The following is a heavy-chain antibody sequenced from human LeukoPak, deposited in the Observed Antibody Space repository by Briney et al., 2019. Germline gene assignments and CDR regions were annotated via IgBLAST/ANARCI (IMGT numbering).Heavy chain of an antibody. CDR1: GFTLDDYA. CDR3: AKSYSSSWYALGYYYYMDV. CDR2: ISWDGGST. V-gene: IGHV3-43D*03. D-gene: IGHD6-13*01. J-gene: IGHJ6*03. Sequence: PGGSLRLSCAASGFTLDDYAMHWVRQAPVKGLEWVSLISWDGGSTYYADSVKGRFTISRDNSKNSLYLQMNSLRAEDTALYYCAKSYSSSWYALGYYYYMDVWGKGTTVTVSS.